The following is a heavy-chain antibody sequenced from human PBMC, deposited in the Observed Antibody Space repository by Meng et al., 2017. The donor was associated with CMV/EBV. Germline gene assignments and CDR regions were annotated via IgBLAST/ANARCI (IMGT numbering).Heavy chain of an antibody. CDR2: INEYGSEK. Sequence: GGSLRLSCTPSEFTFSSYWMSWVRQAPGKGLEWVANINEYGSEKYYVDSVKGRFTISRDFAKNLLYLQLSSLRAEDTAVYYCARGNPMTTVTTVRGSYYYYSMDVWGRGTTVTVSS. J-gene: IGHJ6*03. D-gene: IGHD4-17*01. V-gene: IGHV3-7*04. CDR1: EFTFSSYW. CDR3: ARGNPMTTVTTVRGSYYYYSMDV.